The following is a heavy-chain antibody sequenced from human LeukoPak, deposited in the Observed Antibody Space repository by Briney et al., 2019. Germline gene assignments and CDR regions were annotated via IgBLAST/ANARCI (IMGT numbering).Heavy chain of an antibody. CDR1: GFTFSSYS. CDR3: ARQPAWNYYGSGSFDFDY. CDR2: ISSSSSYI. Sequence: VGSLRLSCAASGFTFSSYSMNWVRQAPGKGLEWVSSISSSSSYIYYADSVKGRFTISRDNAKNSLYLQMNSLRAEDTAVYYCARQPAWNYYGSGSFDFDYWGQGTLVTVSS. J-gene: IGHJ4*02. D-gene: IGHD3-10*01. V-gene: IGHV3-21*01.